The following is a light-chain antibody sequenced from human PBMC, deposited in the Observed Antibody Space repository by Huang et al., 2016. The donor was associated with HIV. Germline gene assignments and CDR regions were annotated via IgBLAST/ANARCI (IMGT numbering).Light chain of an antibody. V-gene: IGKV3-20*01. J-gene: IGKJ4*01. CDR2: GAS. CDR3: QQYGTSPRT. Sequence: EIVLTQSPGTLSLSPGESATLSCRASENVSKNYLVWYQQKPGQPPRLLIYGASSRAAGIPDMFSGSGSGTDFTLTITRLEPEDFAVYYCQQYGTSPRTFGGGTRVEI. CDR1: ENVSKNY.